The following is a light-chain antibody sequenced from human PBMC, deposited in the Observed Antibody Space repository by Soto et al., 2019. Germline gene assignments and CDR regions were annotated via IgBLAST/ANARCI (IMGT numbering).Light chain of an antibody. V-gene: IGKV3-20*01. CDR1: QTVSSSY. CDR2: AAS. CDR3: QQYRSSPRT. J-gene: IGKJ1*01. Sequence: IGLTQSPGTLSLSPGERATLSCRASQTVSSSYLAWYQKTPGQAPRLLIYAASSRATGIPDRFSGSGSGTDFTLTISGLEPEDFAVYYWQQYRSSPRTFGQGTKVEI.